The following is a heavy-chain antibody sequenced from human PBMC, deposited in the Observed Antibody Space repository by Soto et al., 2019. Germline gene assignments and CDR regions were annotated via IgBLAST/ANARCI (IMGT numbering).Heavy chain of an antibody. CDR1: GYTFTTSF. CDR2: INDGNDNT. J-gene: IGHJ5*02. D-gene: IGHD6-13*01. Sequence: QVQLVQSGAEVKNPGASVKVSCKASGYTFTTSFIHWVRQAPGQRLEWMGWINDGNDNTKYSQKFQGRVTITRDTSANTAYMEVSSLTSEDTAMYYCARDGKGKAAVGMVSWGQGTLVTVSS. V-gene: IGHV1-3*01. CDR3: ARDGKGKAAVGMVS.